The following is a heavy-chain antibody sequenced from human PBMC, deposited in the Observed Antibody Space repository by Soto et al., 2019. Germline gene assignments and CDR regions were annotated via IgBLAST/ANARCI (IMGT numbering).Heavy chain of an antibody. V-gene: IGHV4-34*01. D-gene: IGHD3-16*01. J-gene: IGHJ6*03. CDR1: GGSFSGYY. CDR3: ARGPPLYSYYYYYYMDV. CDR2: INHSGST. Sequence: LSLTCAVYGGSFSGYYWSWIRQPPGKGLEWIGEINHSGSTNYNPSLKSRVTISVDTSKNQFSLKLSSVTAADTAVYYCARGPPLYSYYYYYYMDVWGKGTTVTVSS.